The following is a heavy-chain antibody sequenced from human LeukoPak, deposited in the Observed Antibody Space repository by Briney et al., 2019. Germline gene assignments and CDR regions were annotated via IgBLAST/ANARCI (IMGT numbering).Heavy chain of an antibody. Sequence: GGSLRLSCAASGFTFSSYWMSWVRQAPGKGLEWVANIKQDGSEKYYVDSVKGRFTISRDNSKNTLYLQMNSLRAEDTAVYYCAKEEDYCGGDCLFDYWGQGTLVTVSS. CDR3: AKEEDYCGGDCLFDY. V-gene: IGHV3-7*01. J-gene: IGHJ4*02. D-gene: IGHD2-21*02. CDR2: IKQDGSEK. CDR1: GFTFSSYW.